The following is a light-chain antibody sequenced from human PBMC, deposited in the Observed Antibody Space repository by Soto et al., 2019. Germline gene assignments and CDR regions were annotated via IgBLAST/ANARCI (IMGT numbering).Light chain of an antibody. J-gene: IGLJ2*01. Sequence: QSALTQPASVSGSPGQSITISCTGTSSDVGGHNFVSWYQQHPGKAPKLMISEVSNRPSGVSNRFSGSKSGNTASLTISGLQAEDEADYYCSSYTSSSKVIFGGGTKLTRP. CDR1: SSDVGGHNF. V-gene: IGLV2-14*01. CDR2: EVS. CDR3: SSYTSSSKVI.